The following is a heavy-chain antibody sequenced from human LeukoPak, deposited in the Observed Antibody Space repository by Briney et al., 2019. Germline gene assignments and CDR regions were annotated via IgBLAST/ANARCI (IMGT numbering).Heavy chain of an antibody. CDR2: ISYEGSNK. CDR3: ARGSEDYDSSGYYYDLGDY. V-gene: IGHV3-30*04. Sequence: GGSLRLSCAASGFNFSNYAMHWVRKAPGKGLEWVAVISYEGSNKYYADSVKGQFTISRDNSKNKQYLQMNSLRTEDTAVYYCARGSEDYDSSGYYYDLGDYWGQGTLVTVSS. CDR1: GFNFSNYA. J-gene: IGHJ4*02. D-gene: IGHD3-22*01.